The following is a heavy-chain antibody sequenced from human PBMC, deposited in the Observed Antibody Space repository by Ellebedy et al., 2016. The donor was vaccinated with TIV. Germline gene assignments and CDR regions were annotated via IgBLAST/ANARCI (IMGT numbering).Heavy chain of an antibody. CDR1: GFTFSDYY. Sequence: GESLKISCAASGFTFSDYYMSWVRQAPGKGLEWVSAIYSGGSTYYADSVKGRFTISRDNSKNTLYLQMNSLRAEDTAVYYCARDTKAVAEGCMYWGQGTLVTVSS. J-gene: IGHJ4*02. D-gene: IGHD6-19*01. V-gene: IGHV3-66*01. CDR3: ARDTKAVAEGCMY. CDR2: IYSGGST.